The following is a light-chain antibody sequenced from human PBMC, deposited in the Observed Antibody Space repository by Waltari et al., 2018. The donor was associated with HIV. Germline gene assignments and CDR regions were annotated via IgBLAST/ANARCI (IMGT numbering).Light chain of an antibody. Sequence: QSALTQAASVSVSPGQSITIACTVTSSDIDYKYVSWYQQRPRKAPQLIIYEVTNRPSGVSDRFSGSKSGNTASLTISGLQAEDEADYYCSSYTSSSTMFGGGTKLTVL. CDR1: SSDIDYKY. J-gene: IGLJ3*02. CDR2: EVT. V-gene: IGLV2-14*01. CDR3: SSYTSSSTM.